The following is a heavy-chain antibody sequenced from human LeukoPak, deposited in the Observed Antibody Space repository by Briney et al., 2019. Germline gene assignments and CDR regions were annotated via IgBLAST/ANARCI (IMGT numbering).Heavy chain of an antibody. CDR2: IYYSGST. CDR1: GGSISSSSYY. Sequence: SETLSLTCTVSGGSISSSSYYWGWIRQPPGKGLEWIGSIYYSGSTYYNPSLKSRVTISVDTSKNQFSLKLSSVTAADTAVYYCARDQGRDDAFDIWGQGTMVTVSS. J-gene: IGHJ3*02. D-gene: IGHD3-10*01. CDR3: ARDQGRDDAFDI. V-gene: IGHV4-39*07.